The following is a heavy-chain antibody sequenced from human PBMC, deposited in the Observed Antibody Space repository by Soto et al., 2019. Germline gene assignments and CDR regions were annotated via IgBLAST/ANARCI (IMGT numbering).Heavy chain of an antibody. CDR1: GYAFISYA. CDR3: AREGPFLDD. J-gene: IGHJ4*02. V-gene: IGHV1-3*05. CDR2: VNPASGHT. Sequence: QVQLVQSGAEEKKPGASVKLSCRTSGYAFISYAIHWVRQAPGQSLEWMGWVNPASGHTEYSYKFQDRVTITRVTSAKTGYMELSSLRSEDTAVYYCAREGPFLDDWGQGTLVTVSS.